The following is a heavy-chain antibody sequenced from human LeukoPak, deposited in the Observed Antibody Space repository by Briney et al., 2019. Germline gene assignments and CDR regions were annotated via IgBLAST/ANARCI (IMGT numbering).Heavy chain of an antibody. CDR1: DGSISIHY. CDR3: ARMSSSDVFDI. CDR2: IYYSGST. V-gene: IGHV4-59*11. D-gene: IGHD5/OR15-5a*01. Sequence: SETLSLTCTVSDGSISIHYWICIRQPPGKGLEWIGYIYYSGSTNYNPSLKSRVTISVDTSKNQFSLKLSSGTAADTAVYYCARMSSSDVFDIWGQGTMVTVSS. J-gene: IGHJ3*02.